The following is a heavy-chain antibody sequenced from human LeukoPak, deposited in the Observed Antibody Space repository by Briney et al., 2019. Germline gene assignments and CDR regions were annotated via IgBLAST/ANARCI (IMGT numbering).Heavy chain of an antibody. J-gene: IGHJ4*02. D-gene: IGHD3-22*01. CDR2: INPSGGST. V-gene: IGHV1-46*01. Sequence: ASVKVSCKASGYTFTSYYMHWVRQAPGQGLEWMGIINPSGGSTSYAQKFQGRVTMTRDTSTSTVYMELSSLRSEDTAVYYCAREITMIVLYLEVFDYWGQGTLVTVSS. CDR1: GYTFTSYY. CDR3: AREITMIVLYLEVFDY.